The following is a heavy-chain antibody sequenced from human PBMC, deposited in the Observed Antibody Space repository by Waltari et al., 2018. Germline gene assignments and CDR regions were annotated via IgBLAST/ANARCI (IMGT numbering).Heavy chain of an antibody. Sequence: QVQLVQSGAEVKKHGASVKVSCTVSGSTLTELLINWVRPAHGKGLAGMGVFVPEDGETIYAQKFQGRVTMTEDTSTDTAYMELSSLRSEDTAVYYCATPQGPHSSGYRTFDYWGQGTLVTVSS. CDR2: FVPEDGET. D-gene: IGHD3-22*01. CDR3: ATPQGPHSSGYRTFDY. CDR1: GSTLTELL. V-gene: IGHV1-24*01. J-gene: IGHJ4*02.